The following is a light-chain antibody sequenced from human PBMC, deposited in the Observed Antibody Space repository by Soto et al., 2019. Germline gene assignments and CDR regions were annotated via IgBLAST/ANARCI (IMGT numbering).Light chain of an antibody. V-gene: IGKV3-20*01. J-gene: IGKJ1*01. CDR1: QSISSF. CDR2: AAS. CDR3: QQYGSSPRT. Sequence: EIVLTQSPATLSLSPGERATLSFRASQSISSFLAWYQQKPGQAPRLLIYAASIRATGVPDRFSGSGSGTDFTLTISRLEPEDSAVYYCQQYGSSPRTFGQGTKVDIK.